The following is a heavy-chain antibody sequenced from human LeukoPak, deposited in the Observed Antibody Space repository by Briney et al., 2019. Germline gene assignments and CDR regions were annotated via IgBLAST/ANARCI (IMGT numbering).Heavy chain of an antibody. Sequence: SVKVSCKASGGTFSSYAISWVRQAPGQGLEWMGGIIPIFGTANYAQKFQGRVTITADESTSTAYMELSSLRSEDTAVYYCARSGGVYDSSAAAFDYWGQGTLVTVSS. D-gene: IGHD3-22*01. CDR2: IIPIFGTA. CDR1: GGTFSSYA. J-gene: IGHJ4*02. CDR3: ARSGGVYDSSAAAFDY. V-gene: IGHV1-69*13.